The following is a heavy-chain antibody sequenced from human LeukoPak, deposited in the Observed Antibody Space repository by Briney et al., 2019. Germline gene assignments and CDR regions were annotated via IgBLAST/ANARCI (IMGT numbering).Heavy chain of an antibody. CDR2: INSDGSST. CDR1: GFTFSSYW. J-gene: IGHJ4*02. D-gene: IGHD6-6*01. Sequence: GGSLRLSCAASGFTFSSYWMHWVRQAPGKALVWVSRINSDGSSTSYADSVKGRFTISRENAKNTLYLQMNSLRAEDTAVYYCAGAKPYSSSSLDYWGQGTLVTVSS. CDR3: AGAKPYSSSSLDY. V-gene: IGHV3-74*01.